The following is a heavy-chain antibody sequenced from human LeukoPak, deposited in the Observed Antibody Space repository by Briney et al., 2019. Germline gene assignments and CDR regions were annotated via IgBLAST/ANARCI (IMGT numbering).Heavy chain of an antibody. D-gene: IGHD1-26*01. CDR1: GYTFTGYY. Sequence: ASVKVSCKASGYTFTGYYMHWVRQAPGQGLEWMGWINPNSGGTNYAQKFQGRVTMTRDTSISTAYMELSRLRSDDTAVFYCARSYYSGRYYYYYMDVWGKGTTVTVSS. CDR2: INPNSGGT. V-gene: IGHV1-2*02. CDR3: ARSYYSGRYYYYYMDV. J-gene: IGHJ6*03.